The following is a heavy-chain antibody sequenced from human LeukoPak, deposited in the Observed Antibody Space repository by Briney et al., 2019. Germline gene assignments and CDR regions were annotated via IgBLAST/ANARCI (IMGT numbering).Heavy chain of an antibody. D-gene: IGHD6-19*01. CDR2: IIPILGIA. CDR1: GGTFSSYA. Sequence: GASVKVSCKASGGTFSSYAISWVRQAPGQGLEWMGRIIPILGIANYAQKFQGRVTMTTDTSTSTAYMELRSLRSDDTAVYYCARVGVKQWLVGAGVGAFDIWGQGTMVTVSS. J-gene: IGHJ3*02. V-gene: IGHV1-69*04. CDR3: ARVGVKQWLVGAGVGAFDI.